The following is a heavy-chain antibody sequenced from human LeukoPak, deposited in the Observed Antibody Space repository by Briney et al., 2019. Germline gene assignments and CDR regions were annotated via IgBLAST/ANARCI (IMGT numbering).Heavy chain of an antibody. CDR3: ARGRRTLDY. CDR2: ISGGGGGT. CDR1: GITLSNYA. V-gene: IGHV3-23*01. J-gene: IGHJ4*02. Sequence: GGSLRLSCAVSGITLSNYAMSWVRQAPGKGLEWVAGISGGGGGTNYADSVKGRFTISRDNPKNTLYLQMNSLRAEDTAVYYCARGRRTLDYWGQGTLVTVSS.